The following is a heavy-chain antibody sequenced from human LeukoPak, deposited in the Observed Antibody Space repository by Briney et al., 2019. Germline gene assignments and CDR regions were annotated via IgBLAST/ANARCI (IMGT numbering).Heavy chain of an antibody. CDR3: AKPRGKNPTRGVYYYYYMDV. V-gene: IGHV4-59*12. J-gene: IGHJ6*03. D-gene: IGHD3-10*01. CDR2: IYYSGST. Sequence: SETLSLTCTVSGGSISSYYWSWIRQSPGKGLEWIGYIYYSGSTNYKSSLKSRVTISVDTSKNQFSLKLSSVTAADTAVYYCAKPRGKNPTRGVYYYYYMDVWGKGTTVTISS. CDR1: GGSISSYY.